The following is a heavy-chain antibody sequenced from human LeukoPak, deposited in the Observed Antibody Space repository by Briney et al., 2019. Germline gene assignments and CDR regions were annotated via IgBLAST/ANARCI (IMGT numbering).Heavy chain of an antibody. J-gene: IGHJ1*01. CDR3: TFGSGSSH. CDR1: GFTFSGSA. Sequence: PGRSLRLSCAASGFTFSGSAMHWVRQASGKGLEWVGRIRTKPNNYATAYAASVTGRFTISRDDSKNTAYLQMNSLKTEDTAVYYCTFGSGSSHWGQGTLVTVSS. V-gene: IGHV3-73*01. CDR2: IRTKPNNYAT. D-gene: IGHD3-10*01.